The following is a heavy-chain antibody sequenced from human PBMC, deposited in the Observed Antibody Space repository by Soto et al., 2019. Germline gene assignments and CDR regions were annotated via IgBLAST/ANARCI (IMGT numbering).Heavy chain of an antibody. CDR1: GGNFSSYA. Sequence: GASVKVSCKASGGNFSSYAISWVRQAPGQGLEWMGGIIPIFGTANYAQKFQGRVTITADESTSTAYMELSSLRSEDTAVYYCARASNYYDSSGFWGQGTLVTVSS. CDR2: IIPIFGTA. V-gene: IGHV1-69*13. D-gene: IGHD3-22*01. J-gene: IGHJ4*02. CDR3: ARASNYYDSSGF.